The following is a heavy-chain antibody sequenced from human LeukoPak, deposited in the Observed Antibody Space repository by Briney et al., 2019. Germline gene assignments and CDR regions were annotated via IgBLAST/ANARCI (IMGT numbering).Heavy chain of an antibody. V-gene: IGHV4-34*01. CDR1: GGSFSGYY. D-gene: IGHD2-2*02. CDR2: INHSGST. Sequence: SETPSLTCAVYGGSFSGYYWSWIRQPPGKGLEWIGEINHSGSTNYNPSLKSRITISLDASKNQFSLRLSSVTAADTAVYFCARAFGADCSSTSCYTGDYFDYWGQGTLVTVSS. J-gene: IGHJ4*02. CDR3: ARAFGADCSSTSCYTGDYFDY.